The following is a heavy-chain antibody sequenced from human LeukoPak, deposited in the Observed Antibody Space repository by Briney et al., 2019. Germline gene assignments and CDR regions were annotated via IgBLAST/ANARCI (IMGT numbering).Heavy chain of an antibody. Sequence: GASVKVSCKASGYTFTSYGISWVRRAPGQGPEWMGWISAYNGNTNYAQKLQGRVTMTTDTSTSTAYMELRSLRSDDTAVYYCARDLRRAGSSSFAGYWGQGTLVTVSS. J-gene: IGHJ4*02. CDR1: GYTFTSYG. CDR3: ARDLRRAGSSSFAGY. D-gene: IGHD6-6*01. V-gene: IGHV1-18*01. CDR2: ISAYNGNT.